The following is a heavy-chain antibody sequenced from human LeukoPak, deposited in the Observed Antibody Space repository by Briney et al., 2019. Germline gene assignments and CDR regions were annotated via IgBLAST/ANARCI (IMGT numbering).Heavy chain of an antibody. V-gene: IGHV3-9*01. CDR3: AKAGWLQLNDAFDI. D-gene: IGHD5-24*01. J-gene: IGHJ3*02. CDR1: GFTFDDYA. Sequence: GGSLRLSCAASGFTFDDYAMHWVRQAPGKGLEWVSGISWSSGSIAYADSVKGRFTISRDNAKNSLYLQMNSLRAEDTALYYCAKAGWLQLNDAFDIWGQGTMVTVSS. CDR2: ISWSSGSI.